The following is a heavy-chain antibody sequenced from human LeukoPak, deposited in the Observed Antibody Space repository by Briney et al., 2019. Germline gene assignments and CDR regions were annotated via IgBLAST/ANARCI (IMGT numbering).Heavy chain of an antibody. CDR2: ISAYNGNT. CDR3: ARDRERGAAADIGY. J-gene: IGHJ4*02. Sequence: ASVKVSCKASGYTFTSYGISWVRQAPGQGLEWMGWISAYNGNTNYAQKLQGRVTMTTDTSTSTVYMELSSLRSEDTAVYYCARDRERGAAADIGYWGQGTLVTVSS. D-gene: IGHD6-13*01. V-gene: IGHV1-18*01. CDR1: GYTFTSYG.